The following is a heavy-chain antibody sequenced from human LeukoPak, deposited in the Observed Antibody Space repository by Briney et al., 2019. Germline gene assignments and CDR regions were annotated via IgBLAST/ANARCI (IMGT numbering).Heavy chain of an antibody. CDR1: GCTFKKYD. J-gene: IGHJ4*02. CDR3: VKDLYYDNSGYYSGAFDY. Sequence: GGSLRLSCSASGCTFKKYDMHWARQAPGKGLEYVSGINSNGGSSYYADSVNGRFTISRDNSKNTLYLQMITLRVDATAVYYCVKDLYYDNSGYYSGAFDYWGQGTLVTVSS. CDR2: INSNGGSS. V-gene: IGHV3-64D*09. D-gene: IGHD3-22*01.